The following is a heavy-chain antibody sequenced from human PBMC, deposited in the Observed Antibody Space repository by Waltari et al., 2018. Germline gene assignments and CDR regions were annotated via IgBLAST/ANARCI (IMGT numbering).Heavy chain of an antibody. Sequence: QVQLQQWGAGLLKPSETLSLTCAVYGGSFSGYYWSWIRQPPGKGLEWIGEINHSGSTNYNPSLKSRVTISVDTSKNQFSLKLSSVTAADTAVYYCARGVTPWPARGAFDIWGQGTMVTVSS. V-gene: IGHV4-34*01. J-gene: IGHJ3*02. CDR1: GGSFSGYY. D-gene: IGHD2-15*01. CDR3: ARGVTPWPARGAFDI. CDR2: INHSGST.